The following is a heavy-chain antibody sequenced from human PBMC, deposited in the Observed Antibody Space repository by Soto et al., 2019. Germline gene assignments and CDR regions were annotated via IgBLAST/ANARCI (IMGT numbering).Heavy chain of an antibody. CDR2: ISSSSSSTI. D-gene: IGHD3-10*01. J-gene: IGHJ4*02. Sequence: PGGSLRLSCAASGFTFSSYSMNWVRQAPGKGLEWVSYISSSSSSTIYYADSLKGRFTISRDNAKNSLYLQMNSLRDEDTAVYYCARETYYYGSGSYYGAFDYWGQGALVTVSS. CDR1: GFTFSSYS. CDR3: ARETYYYGSGSYYGAFDY. V-gene: IGHV3-48*02.